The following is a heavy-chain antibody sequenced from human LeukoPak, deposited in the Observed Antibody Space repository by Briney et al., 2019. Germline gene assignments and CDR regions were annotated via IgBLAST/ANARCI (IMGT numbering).Heavy chain of an antibody. CDR3: ARDTARSPIVIVLPDVPNYYFDH. CDR2: INPNSGGP. J-gene: IGHJ4*02. D-gene: IGHD2/OR15-2a*01. V-gene: IGHV1-2*02. CDR1: GYIFTGYY. Sequence: GASVKVSCKASGYIFTGYYIHWVRQAPGQGLEWMGWINPNSGGPNYAQKFQGRVTMTADASVTTAFLELTWLTSDDTAVYYCARDTARSPIVIVLPDVPNYYFDHWGQGTLVTVSS.